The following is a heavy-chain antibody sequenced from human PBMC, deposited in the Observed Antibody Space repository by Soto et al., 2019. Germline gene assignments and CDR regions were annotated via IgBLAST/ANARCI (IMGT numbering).Heavy chain of an antibody. J-gene: IGHJ4*02. V-gene: IGHV3-33*01. CDR2: IWYDGSNK. D-gene: IGHD2-2*01. Sequence: PGGSLRLSCAASGFTFSSYGMHWVRQAPGKGLEWVAVIWYDGSNKYYADSVKGRFTISRDNSKNTLYLQMNSLRAEDTAVYYCARDGRYCSSTSCTGFDYWGQGTLVTVSS. CDR3: ARDGRYCSSTSCTGFDY. CDR1: GFTFSSYG.